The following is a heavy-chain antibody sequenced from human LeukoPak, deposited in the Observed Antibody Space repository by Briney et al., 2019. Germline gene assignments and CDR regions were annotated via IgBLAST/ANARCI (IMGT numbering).Heavy chain of an antibody. V-gene: IGHV1-69*04. Sequence: SVKVSCKASGGTFSSYAISWVRQAPGQGLEWMGRIIPILGIANYAQKFQGRVTITADKSTSTAYMELGSLRSEDTAVYYCASAYSGYRPRGFSDYWGQGTLVTVSS. D-gene: IGHD5-12*01. J-gene: IGHJ4*02. CDR1: GGTFSSYA. CDR3: ASAYSGYRPRGFSDY. CDR2: IIPILGIA.